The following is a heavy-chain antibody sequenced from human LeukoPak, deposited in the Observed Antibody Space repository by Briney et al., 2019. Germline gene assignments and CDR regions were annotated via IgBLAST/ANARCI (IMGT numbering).Heavy chain of an antibody. CDR3: ARTAMTYVPIDY. D-gene: IGHD5-18*01. Sequence: SGTLSLTCAVSGGSVSGYYWSWVRQPPGKGLEWIGEIYSSGSTNYDPSLKSRVTISVDTSKNQFSLKLSSVTAADTAVYYCARTAMTYVPIDYWGQGTLVTVSS. CDR1: GGSVSGYY. J-gene: IGHJ4*02. CDR2: IYSSGST. V-gene: IGHV4-34*01.